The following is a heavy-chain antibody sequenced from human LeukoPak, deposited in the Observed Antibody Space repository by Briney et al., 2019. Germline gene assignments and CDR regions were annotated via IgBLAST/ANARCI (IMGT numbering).Heavy chain of an antibody. CDR3: ARVEMATIMAYYYYMDV. CDR1: GFTFSSYG. D-gene: IGHD5-24*01. J-gene: IGHJ6*03. CDR2: INPNSGGT. V-gene: IGHV1-2*02. Sequence: GGSLRLSCAASGFTFSSYGMHWVRQAPGQGLEWMGWINPNSGGTNYAQKFQGRVTMTRDASISTAYMELSRLRSDDTAVYYCARVEMATIMAYYYYMDVWGKGTTVTISS.